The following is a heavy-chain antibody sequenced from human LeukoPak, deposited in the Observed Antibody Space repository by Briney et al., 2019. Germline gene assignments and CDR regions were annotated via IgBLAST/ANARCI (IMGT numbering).Heavy chain of an antibody. Sequence: GESLKISCQGSGYSFTTYWIAWVRQMPGKGLECMGIIYPGDSDTRYSPSFQGLVTITADKSISTAYLQWSSLRASDNAMYYCTRQRRSSGWPNDYSGQGTLVTVSS. CDR3: TRQRRSSGWPNDY. CDR2: IYPGDSDT. CDR1: GYSFTTYW. J-gene: IGHJ4*02. D-gene: IGHD6-19*01. V-gene: IGHV5-51*01.